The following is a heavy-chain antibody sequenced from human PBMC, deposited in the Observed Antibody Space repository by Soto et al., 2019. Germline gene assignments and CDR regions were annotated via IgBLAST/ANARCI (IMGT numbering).Heavy chain of an antibody. V-gene: IGHV1-18*01. D-gene: IGHD1-7*01. J-gene: IGHJ5*02. CDR3: ARDPSWNYGVDNWFDP. Sequence: ASVKVSCKASGYTFTSYGISWVRQAPGQGLEWMGWISAYNGNTNYAQKLQGRVTMTTDTSTSTAYMELRSLRSDDTAVYYCARDPSWNYGVDNWFDPWGQGTLVTVSS. CDR1: GYTFTSYG. CDR2: ISAYNGNT.